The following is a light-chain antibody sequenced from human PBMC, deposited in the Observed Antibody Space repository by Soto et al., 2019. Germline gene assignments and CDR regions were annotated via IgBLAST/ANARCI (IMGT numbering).Light chain of an antibody. CDR1: QGVSNW. Sequence: DIRMTQSPSSVSASVGDRVTITCRASQGVSNWLAWYQQKPEKAPKLLIYAASTLQTGVPSRFSGSGSGPDFTLTISRLQPEDFATYYCQQANNLPFTFGPGTKVDIK. CDR2: AAS. V-gene: IGKV1-12*01. J-gene: IGKJ3*01. CDR3: QQANNLPFT.